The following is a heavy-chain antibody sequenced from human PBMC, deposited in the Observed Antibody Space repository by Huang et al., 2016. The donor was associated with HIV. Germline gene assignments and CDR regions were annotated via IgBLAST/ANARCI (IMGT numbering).Heavy chain of an antibody. V-gene: IGHV4-34*01. CDR1: GGSFSGYY. J-gene: IGHJ4*02. CDR2: INHIGKT. CDR3: AREKAADSAWYGVYYFDY. Sequence: QVQLRQWGAGLVKPSETLSLTCAVYGGSFSGYYWTWIRQSPGKGLEWIGEINHIGKTNYKPSLKSRGTISKDTAKNQFSLQLTSVSAAETGVYFCAREKAADSAWYGVYYFDYWGEGALVTVTS. D-gene: IGHD6-19*01.